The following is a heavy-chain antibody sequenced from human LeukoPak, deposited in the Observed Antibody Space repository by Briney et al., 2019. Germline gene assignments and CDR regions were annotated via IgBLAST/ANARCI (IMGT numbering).Heavy chain of an antibody. J-gene: IGHJ4*02. V-gene: IGHV3-21*04. CDR2: ISSSTSNI. CDR3: ARDGVMAETPFYFDS. Sequence: PGGSLRLSCTGSGFIFNSYGINWVRQAPGKGLEWVAYISSSTSNIFYADSVKGRFTISRDNAKDSVLLQMNSLSVEDTALYFCARDGVMAETPFYFDSWGQGALVTVSS. D-gene: IGHD2-21*01. CDR1: GFIFNSYG.